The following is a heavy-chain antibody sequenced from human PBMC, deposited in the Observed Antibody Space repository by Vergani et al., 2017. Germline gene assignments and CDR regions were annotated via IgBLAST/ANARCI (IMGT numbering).Heavy chain of an antibody. CDR3: VYRKTGCGTTGCFYPFYYYYYMGV. V-gene: IGHV2-5*04. Sequence: QITLKESGPTLVKPTQTLTLTCTFSGFSLNTRGVSVAWIRQPPGKALDWLALIYWNEDQHYSPSLNNRVTITKDTSKNQVVLTMTNMDYVDTGTYYCVYRKTGCGTTGCFYPFYYYYYMGVWGKGTTVTVSS. D-gene: IGHD1-7*01. J-gene: IGHJ6*03. CDR2: IYWNEDQ. CDR1: GFSLNTRGVS.